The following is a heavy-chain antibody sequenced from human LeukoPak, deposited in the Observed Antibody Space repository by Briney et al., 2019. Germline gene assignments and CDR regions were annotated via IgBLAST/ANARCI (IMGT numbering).Heavy chain of an antibody. CDR1: GVTFRNYG. CDR2: ILYDGSKS. Sequence: PGRSLRLSCTVSGVTFRNYGMHWVRQAPGKGLEWVAVILYDGSKSLYADSVKGRFTISRDNSKNTVYLQMSSLRAEDTAVYYCARATFWSGYQRDSWYMDVWGKGTPVTVSS. CDR3: ARATFWSGYQRDSWYMDV. J-gene: IGHJ6*03. V-gene: IGHV3-33*01. D-gene: IGHD3-3*01.